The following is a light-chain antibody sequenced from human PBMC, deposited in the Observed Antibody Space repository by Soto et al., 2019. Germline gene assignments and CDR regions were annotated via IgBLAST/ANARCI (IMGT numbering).Light chain of an antibody. CDR3: QQRSNWPPLT. CDR1: QGVSSY. Sequence: EIVLTQSPSTLSLSPGDRATLSCRASQGVSSYLAWYQQKPGQAPRLLIYDASNRATGIPARFSGSGSGTDFILPTSSIEPDDFAVNYCQQRSNWPPLTFGGGTKVEIK. J-gene: IGKJ4*01. V-gene: IGKV3-11*01. CDR2: DAS.